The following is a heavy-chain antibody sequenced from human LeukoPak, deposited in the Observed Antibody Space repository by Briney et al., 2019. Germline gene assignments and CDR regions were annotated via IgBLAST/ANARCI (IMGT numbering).Heavy chain of an antibody. Sequence: LQTLSLTCAVSGGSISSGGYSWSWIRQPPGKGLEWIGYIYHSGSTYYNPSLKSRVTISVDRSKNQFSLKLSSVTAADTAVYYCASEYEDAFDIWGQGTMVTVSS. J-gene: IGHJ3*02. D-gene: IGHD3-3*01. CDR3: ASEYEDAFDI. CDR2: IYHSGST. V-gene: IGHV4-30-2*01. CDR1: GGSISSGGYS.